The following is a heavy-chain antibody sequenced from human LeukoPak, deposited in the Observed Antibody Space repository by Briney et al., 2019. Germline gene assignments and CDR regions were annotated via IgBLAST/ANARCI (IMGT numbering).Heavy chain of an antibody. CDR3: TTESSGWYFWFDP. Sequence: GGSLRLSSAASGFTFSNAWMNWVRQAPGKGLEWVGRIKSKTDGGTTDYAAPVKGRFTISRDDSKNTLYLQMNSLKTEDTAVYYCTTESSGWYFWFDPWGQGTLVTVSS. CDR2: IKSKTDGGTT. CDR1: GFTFSNAW. J-gene: IGHJ5*02. V-gene: IGHV3-15*07. D-gene: IGHD6-19*01.